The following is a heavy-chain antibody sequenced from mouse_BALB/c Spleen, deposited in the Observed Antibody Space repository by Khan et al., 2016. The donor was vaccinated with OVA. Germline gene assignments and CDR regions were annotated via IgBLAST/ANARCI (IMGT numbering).Heavy chain of an antibody. J-gene: IGHJ4*01. Sequence: QVQLKQSGPGLVAPSQSLSITCTVSGFSLTNYGIHWVRQPPGKGLEWLVVIWSDGITTYNSALKSRLSISKDNSKSQVFLKMNSLQTDDTAIYFCARSDFYAMDYWGQGTSVTVSS. CDR1: GFSLTNYG. V-gene: IGHV2-6*02. CDR2: IWSDGIT. CDR3: ARSDFYAMDY.